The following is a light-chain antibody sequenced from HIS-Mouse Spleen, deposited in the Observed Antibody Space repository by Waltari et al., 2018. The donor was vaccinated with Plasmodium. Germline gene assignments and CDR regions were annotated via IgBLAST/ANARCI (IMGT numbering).Light chain of an antibody. J-gene: IGKJ4*01. V-gene: IGKV3-11*01. CDR2: DAS. CDR1: QSVSSY. CDR3: QQCSNWPPI. Sequence: EIVLTQSPATLSLSLGERATLTCRASQSVSSYLAWYQQKPGQAPRLLIYDASNRATGVPDRFSGSGSGTDFTLTISSLEAEDVAVYYCQQCSNWPPIFGGGTKVEIK.